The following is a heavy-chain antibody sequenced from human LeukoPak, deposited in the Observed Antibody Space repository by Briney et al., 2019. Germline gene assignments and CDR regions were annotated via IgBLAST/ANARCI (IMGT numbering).Heavy chain of an antibody. CDR2: ISSSSSYI. D-gene: IGHD6-13*01. V-gene: IGHV3-21*01. CDR1: GFTFSSYS. J-gene: IGHJ3*02. Sequence: GGSLRLSCAASGFTFSSYSMNWARQAPGKGLKWVSSISSSSSYIYYADSVKGRFTISRDNAKNSLYLQMNSLRAEDTAVYYCARDSSSWYAFDIWGQGTMVTVSS. CDR3: ARDSSSWYAFDI.